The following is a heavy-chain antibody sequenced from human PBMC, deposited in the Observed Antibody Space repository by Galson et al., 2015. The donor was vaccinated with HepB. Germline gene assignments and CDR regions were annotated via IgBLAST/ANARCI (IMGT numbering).Heavy chain of an antibody. D-gene: IGHD3-10*01. CDR2: LSGGGDTT. J-gene: IGHJ4*02. V-gene: IGHV3-23*01. CDR1: GFSFSSYA. Sequence: SLRLSCAASGFSFSSYAMSWVRQAPGKGLEWVSALSGGGDTTYSADSVKGRFTISRDNSKSTLYLQMNSLSAEDTAVYYCAKVDPTSVYYGSGMLLGPNDYWGQGTLVTVSS. CDR3: AKVDPTSVYYGSGMLLGPNDY.